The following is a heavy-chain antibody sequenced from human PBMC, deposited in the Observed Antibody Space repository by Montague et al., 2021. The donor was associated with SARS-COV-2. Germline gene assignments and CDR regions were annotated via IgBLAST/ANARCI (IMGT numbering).Heavy chain of an antibody. J-gene: IGHJ3*02. Sequence: CAISGDSVSSNTATWNWIRQSPSRGLEWLGRTYYRSEWYHDYAISLKSRITINPDTSKSQFSLQLSSVAPEDTAVFYCARTTTRMLYPENAFDIWGQGTMVTVFS. D-gene: IGHD2-15*01. V-gene: IGHV6-1*01. CDR2: TYYRSEWYH. CDR1: GDSVSSNTAT. CDR3: ARTTTRMLYPENAFDI.